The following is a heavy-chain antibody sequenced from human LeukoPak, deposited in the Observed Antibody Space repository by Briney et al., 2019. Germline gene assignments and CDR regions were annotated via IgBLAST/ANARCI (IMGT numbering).Heavy chain of an antibody. CDR2: IIPIFGTA. CDR1: GGAFSSYA. CDR3: ARDGVDTAISYGMDV. D-gene: IGHD5-18*01. Sequence: SVKVSCKASGGAFSSYAISWVRQAPGQGLEWMGGIIPIFGTAHYAQKFQGRVTITADESTSTAYMELSSLRSEDTAVSYCARDGVDTAISYGMDVWGQGTTVTVSS. J-gene: IGHJ6*02. V-gene: IGHV1-69*13.